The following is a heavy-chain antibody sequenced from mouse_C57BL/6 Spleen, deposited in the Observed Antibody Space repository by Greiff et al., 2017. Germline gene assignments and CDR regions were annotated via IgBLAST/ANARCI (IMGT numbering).Heavy chain of an antibody. CDR1: GYTFTSYW. J-gene: IGHJ2*01. CDR2: IDPSDSYT. Sequence: QVHVKQPGAELVMPGASVKLSCKASGYTFTSYWMHWVKQRPGQGLEWIGEIDPSDSYTNYNQKFKGKSTLTVDKSSSTAYMQLSSLTSEDSAVYYCARRTPYSFDYWGQGTTLTVSS. V-gene: IGHV1-69*01. CDR3: ARRTPYSFDY. D-gene: IGHD2-12*01.